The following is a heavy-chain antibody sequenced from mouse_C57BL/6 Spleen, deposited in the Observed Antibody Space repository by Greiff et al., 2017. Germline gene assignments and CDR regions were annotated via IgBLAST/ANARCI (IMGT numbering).Heavy chain of an antibody. CDR3: ARELDFDY. Sequence: EVNVVESEGGLVQPGSSMKLSCTASGFTFSDYYMAWVRQVPEKGLEWVANINYDGSSTYYLDSLKSRFIISRDNAKNILYLQMSSLKSEDTATYYCARELDFDYWGQGTTLTVSS. CDR2: INYDGSST. V-gene: IGHV5-16*01. CDR1: GFTFSDYY. J-gene: IGHJ2*01.